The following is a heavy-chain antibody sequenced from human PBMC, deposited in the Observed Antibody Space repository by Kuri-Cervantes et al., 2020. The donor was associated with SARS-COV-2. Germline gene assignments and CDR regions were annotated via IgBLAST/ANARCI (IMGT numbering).Heavy chain of an antibody. D-gene: IGHD3-3*01. CDR3: ARAFRYYDFWSGSDAFDI. CDR2: INPNSGGT. V-gene: IGHV1-2*02. CDR1: GGTFSGYY. Sequence: ASVKVSCKASGGTFSGYYMHWVRQAPGQGLEWMGWINPNSGGTNYAQKFQGRVTMTRDTSISTAYMELSRLRSDDTAVYYCARAFRYYDFWSGSDAFDIWGQGTMVTVSS. J-gene: IGHJ3*02.